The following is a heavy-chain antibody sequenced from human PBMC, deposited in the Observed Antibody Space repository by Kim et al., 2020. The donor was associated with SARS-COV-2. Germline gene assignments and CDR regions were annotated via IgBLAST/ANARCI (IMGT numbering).Heavy chain of an antibody. D-gene: IGHD3-3*01. V-gene: IGHV7-4-1*02. Sequence: YAQGFTGRFVFSLDTSVSTAYLQISSLKAEDTAVYYCARAPLEWLFTFDYWGQGTLVTVSS. J-gene: IGHJ4*02. CDR3: ARAPLEWLFTFDY.